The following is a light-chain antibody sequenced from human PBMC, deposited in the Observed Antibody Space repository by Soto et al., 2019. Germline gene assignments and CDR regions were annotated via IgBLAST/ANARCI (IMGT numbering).Light chain of an antibody. CDR1: QSLLYSDGNTY. J-gene: IGKJ5*01. V-gene: IGKV2-30*01. CDR3: MQGTHWPPIT. Sequence: DVVMTQSPLSLPVTLGQPASISCRSSQSLLYSDGNTYLSWFHQRTGQSPRRLIYKVSNRDSGVPDRFSGSGSGTDFTLKISRVEAEDVGVYYCMQGTHWPPITFGQGTRLAI. CDR2: KVS.